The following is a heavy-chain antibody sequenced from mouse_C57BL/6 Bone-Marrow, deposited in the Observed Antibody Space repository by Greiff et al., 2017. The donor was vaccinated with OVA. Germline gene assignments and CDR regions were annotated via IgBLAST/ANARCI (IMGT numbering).Heavy chain of an antibody. Sequence: EVRLVDSGGDLVKPGGSLKLSCAASGFPFSSYGLSWFRQTPDKRLAWVATISSGGSYTYYPDSVKGRFTISRDNAKNTLYLQMSSLKSEDTAMYYCARLTGTRMDYWGQGTSVTVSS. CDR2: ISSGGSYT. D-gene: IGHD4-1*01. J-gene: IGHJ4*01. CDR1: GFPFSSYG. CDR3: ARLTGTRMDY. V-gene: IGHV5-6*01.